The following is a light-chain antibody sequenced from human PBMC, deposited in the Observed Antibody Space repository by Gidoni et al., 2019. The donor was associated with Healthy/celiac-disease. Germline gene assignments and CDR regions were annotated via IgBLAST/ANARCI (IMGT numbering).Light chain of an antibody. CDR1: QTISSW. V-gene: IGKV1-5*03. Sequence: DIQMTQFPSTLSASVGDRVTITCRASQTISSWLAWCQQKPGKAPKRLIYKASSLESGVPARFSGSGSGTEFTLTISSVEPDDVVTYYCLQDKRYSSTFXXXTKVEIK. J-gene: IGKJ1*01. CDR2: KAS. CDR3: LQDKRYSST.